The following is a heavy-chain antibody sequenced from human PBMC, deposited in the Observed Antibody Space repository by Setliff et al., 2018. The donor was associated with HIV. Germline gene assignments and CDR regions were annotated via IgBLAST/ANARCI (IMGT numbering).Heavy chain of an antibody. CDR1: GGSISSSSYY. J-gene: IGHJ6*03. CDR3: ARGIGPLPNWENFYYSMDV. CDR2: IYYSGST. V-gene: IGHV4-39*01. D-gene: IGHD1-26*01. Sequence: KPSETLSLTCTVSGGSISSSSYYWGWIRQPPGKGLEWIGSIYYSGSTYSNPSLKSRVTISADTSKNQISLKLNSVTAADTAVYYCARGIGPLPNWENFYYSMDVWGKGTTVT.